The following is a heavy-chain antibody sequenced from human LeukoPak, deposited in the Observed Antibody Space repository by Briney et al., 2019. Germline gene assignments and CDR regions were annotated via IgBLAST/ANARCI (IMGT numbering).Heavy chain of an antibody. CDR3: ARSGRFGELLPFDS. Sequence: SVKVSCKASGGTFSSYAISWVRQAPGQGLEWMGRIIPIFGIANYAQKFQGRVTITADKSTSTAYMELSSLRSEDTAVYYCARSGRFGELLPFDSWGQGTLVTVSS. CDR2: IIPIFGIA. J-gene: IGHJ5*01. V-gene: IGHV1-69*04. CDR1: GGTFSSYA. D-gene: IGHD3-10*01.